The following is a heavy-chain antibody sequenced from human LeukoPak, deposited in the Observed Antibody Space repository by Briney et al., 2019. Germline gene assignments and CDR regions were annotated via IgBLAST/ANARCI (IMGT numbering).Heavy chain of an antibody. CDR1: GFTVSSNY. CDR3: ARELTTFYYDISGYYGHAFDI. J-gene: IGHJ3*02. CDR2: IYSGGGT. Sequence: GGSLRLSCAASGFTVSSNYMSWVRQAPGKGLGGVSVIYSGGGTYYADSVKGRFTISRDNSKNTLFLQMNSLRAEDTAVYYCARELTTFYYDISGYYGHAFDIWGQGTMVTVSS. D-gene: IGHD3-22*01. V-gene: IGHV3-66*01.